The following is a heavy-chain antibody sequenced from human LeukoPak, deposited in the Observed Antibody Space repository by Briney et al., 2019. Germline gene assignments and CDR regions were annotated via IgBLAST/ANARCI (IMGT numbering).Heavy chain of an antibody. Sequence: PPETLSLTCAVYGGSFSGYYWSWIRQPPGKGLEWIGEINHSGSTNYNPSLKSRVTISVDTSKNQFSLKLSSVTAADTAVYYCARGTQHDYWGQGTLVTVS. CDR3: ARGTQHDY. CDR2: INHSGST. D-gene: IGHD2-2*01. J-gene: IGHJ4*02. CDR1: GGSFSGYY. V-gene: IGHV4-34*01.